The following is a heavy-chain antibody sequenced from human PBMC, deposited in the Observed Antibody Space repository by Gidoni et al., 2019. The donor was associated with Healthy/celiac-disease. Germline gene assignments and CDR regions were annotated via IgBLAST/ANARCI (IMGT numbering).Heavy chain of an antibody. J-gene: IGHJ4*02. CDR2: ISGSGGST. CDR3: AKDQEWYYYDSSGYAYDY. CDR1: GFTFSSYA. Sequence: EVQLLESGGGLVQPGGSLRLSCAASGFTFSSYAMSWVRQAPGKGLEWVSAISGSGGSTYYADSVKGRFTISRDNSKNTLYLQMNSLRAEDTAVYYCAKDQEWYYYDSSGYAYDYWGQGTLVTVSS. V-gene: IGHV3-23*01. D-gene: IGHD3-22*01.